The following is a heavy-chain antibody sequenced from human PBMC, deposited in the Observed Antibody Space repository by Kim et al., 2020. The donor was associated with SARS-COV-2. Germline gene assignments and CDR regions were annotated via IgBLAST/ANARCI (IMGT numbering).Heavy chain of an antibody. CDR3: ARGSLWGVSYVDY. V-gene: IGHV3-72*01. D-gene: IGHD1-26*01. J-gene: IGHJ4*02. Sequence: YAVSLKGRFTISRDDSKNSLYMQMNRLKTEDTAVYYCARGSLWGVSYVDYWGQGTLVAVSS.